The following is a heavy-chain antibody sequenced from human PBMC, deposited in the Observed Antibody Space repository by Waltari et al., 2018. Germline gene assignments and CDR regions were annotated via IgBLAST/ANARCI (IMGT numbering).Heavy chain of an antibody. CDR1: GFTVSSNH. CDR2: LYDAGSS. D-gene: IGHD3-10*01. CDR3: ARARDEKTAMVYFDH. Sequence: EVQVVASGGGLVHPGESLRLSCAASGFTVSSNHMSWVRQAPGKGLEWVSLLYDAGSSYYPDSVRGRFTISRDNSKNTVHLQMNSLRVDDTATYYCARARDEKTAMVYFDHWGQGTLVSVSS. J-gene: IGHJ4*02. V-gene: IGHV3-66*02.